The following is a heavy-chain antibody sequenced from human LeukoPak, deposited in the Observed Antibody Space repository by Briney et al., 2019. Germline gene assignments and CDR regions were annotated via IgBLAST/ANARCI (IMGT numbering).Heavy chain of an antibody. CDR2: ISSSSDYI. V-gene: IGHV3-21*01. CDR1: GFSFSSYS. Sequence: GGSLRLPCAASGFSFSSYSMNWVPQAPGKGLEWVSSISSSSDYIHYADSVKARFTISRDNAKNSLYLQMNSLRAEDTAVYYCARDPWGALGYWGLGTLVTVSS. D-gene: IGHD1-26*01. CDR3: ARDPWGALGY. J-gene: IGHJ4*02.